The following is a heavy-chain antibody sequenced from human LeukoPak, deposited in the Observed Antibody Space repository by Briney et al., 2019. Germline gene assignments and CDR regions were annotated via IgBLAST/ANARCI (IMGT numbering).Heavy chain of an antibody. CDR2: ILSNGNT. CDR3: ARRNDFDV. Sequence: RASETLSLTCAVSGGSISSGGYSWSWIRQPPGKGLEWIGSILSNGNTYDNPSLKSRVTISIDMAGNQISLQLRSVTAADTAVYYCARRNDFDVWGRGTMVTVSS. J-gene: IGHJ3*01. CDR1: GGSISSGGYS. V-gene: IGHV4-61*08.